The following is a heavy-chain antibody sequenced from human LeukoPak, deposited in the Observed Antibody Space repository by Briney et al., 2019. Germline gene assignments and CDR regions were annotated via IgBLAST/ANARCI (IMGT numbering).Heavy chain of an antibody. Sequence: GGSLRLSCAASGFTFSSYWMSWVRQAPGKGLEWVSSISSSSSYIYYADSVKGRFTISRDNAKNSLYLQMNSLRAEDTAVYYCASGELTTVTTGAFDIWGQGTMVTVSS. J-gene: IGHJ3*02. CDR3: ASGELTTVTTGAFDI. D-gene: IGHD4-11*01. V-gene: IGHV3-21*01. CDR2: ISSSSSYI. CDR1: GFTFSSYW.